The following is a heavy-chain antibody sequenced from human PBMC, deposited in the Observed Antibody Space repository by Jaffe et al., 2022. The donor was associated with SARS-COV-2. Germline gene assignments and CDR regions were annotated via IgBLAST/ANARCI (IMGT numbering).Heavy chain of an antibody. CDR1: GGSISSSSYY. J-gene: IGHJ6*02. D-gene: IGHD6-19*01. CDR3: ARLGPVQYYYYGMDV. CDR2: IYYSGST. V-gene: IGHV4-39*01. Sequence: QLQLQESGPGLVKPSETLSLTCTVSGGSISSSSYYWGWIRQPPGKGLEWIGSIYYSGSTYYNPSLKSRVTISVDTSKNQFSLKLSSVTAADTAVYYCARLGPVQYYYYGMDVWGQGTTVTVSS.